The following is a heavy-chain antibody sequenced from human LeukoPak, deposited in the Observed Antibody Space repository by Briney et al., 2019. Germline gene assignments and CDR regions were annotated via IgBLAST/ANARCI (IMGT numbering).Heavy chain of an antibody. CDR1: GASVSSVSYY. CDR3: ARARGYCSSTSCYYYYGMDV. CDR2: INHSGST. Sequence: SDTLSLTCTVSGASVSSVSYYWSWIRQPPGKGLEWIGEINHSGSTNYNPSLKSRVTISVDTSKNQFSLKLSSVTAADTAVYYCARARGYCSSTSCYYYYGMDVWGQGTTVTVSS. V-gene: IGHV4-61*01. J-gene: IGHJ6*02. D-gene: IGHD2-2*01.